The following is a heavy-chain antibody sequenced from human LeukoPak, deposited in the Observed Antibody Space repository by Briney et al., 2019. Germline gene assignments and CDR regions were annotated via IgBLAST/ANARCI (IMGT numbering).Heavy chain of an antibody. CDR2: IKQDGSKK. J-gene: IGHJ4*02. Sequence: PGGSLRLSCVASGFPFSSYWMTWVRQAPGKGLEWVANIKQDGSKKSYVDSVKGRFTISRDNAKNSLHLQMNSLRAEDTAIYYCTRVGYIDEGIDYWGQGTLVTVSS. D-gene: IGHD5-24*01. CDR3: TRVGYIDEGIDY. CDR1: GFPFSSYW. V-gene: IGHV3-7*04.